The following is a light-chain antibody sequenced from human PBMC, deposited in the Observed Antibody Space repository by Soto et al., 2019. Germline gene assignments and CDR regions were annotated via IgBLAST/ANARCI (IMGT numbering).Light chain of an antibody. Sequence: YSLSASHPDSRAFPFKASQNINHDLKWYQQKPGRAPKLLIYDASNLEAGVPSRFRGSGSGTDFTFTISCLQPEDIATYYCQQSEHLPTFGHGTRLAI. V-gene: IGKV1-33*01. CDR2: DAS. CDR1: QNINHD. J-gene: IGKJ5*01. CDR3: QQSEHLPT.